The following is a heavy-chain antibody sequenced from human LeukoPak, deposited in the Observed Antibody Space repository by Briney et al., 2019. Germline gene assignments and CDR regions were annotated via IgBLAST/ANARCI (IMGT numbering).Heavy chain of an antibody. CDR1: GFTFSSYW. V-gene: IGHV3-74*01. J-gene: IGHJ6*03. CDR3: ASAIRGYYYYYMDV. Sequence: EGSLRLSCAASGFTFSSYWMHWVRQAPGKGLVWVSRINSDGSSTSYADSVKGRFTISRDNAKNTLYLQMNSLRAEDTAVYYCASAIRGYYYYYMDVWGKGTTVTVSS. CDR2: INSDGSST. D-gene: IGHD3-10*01.